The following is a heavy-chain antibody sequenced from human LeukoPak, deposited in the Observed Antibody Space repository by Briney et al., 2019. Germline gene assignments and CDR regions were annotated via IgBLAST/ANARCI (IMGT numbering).Heavy chain of an antibody. CDR3: ARETYSSSHYYYYMDV. V-gene: IGHV4-4*02. CDR2: IYHSGST. CDR1: GGSISSSNW. D-gene: IGHD6-6*01. J-gene: IGHJ6*03. Sequence: PSETLSLTCAVSGGSISSSNWWTWVRQPPGKGLEWIGEIYHSGSTNYNPSLKSRVTISVDKSKNQFSLKVRSVTAADTAVDYCARETYSSSHYYYYMDVWGKGTTVTVSS.